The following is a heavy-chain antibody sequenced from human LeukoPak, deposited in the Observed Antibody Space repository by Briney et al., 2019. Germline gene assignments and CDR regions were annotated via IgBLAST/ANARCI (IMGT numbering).Heavy chain of an antibody. D-gene: IGHD4-23*01. J-gene: IGHJ3*02. CDR1: GGSISSSSYY. CDR2: IYYSGST. Sequence: SETLSLTCTVSGGSISSSSYYWGWIRQPPGKGLEWIGSIYYSGSTYYNPSLKSRVTISVDTSKNQFSLKLSSVTAADTAVYYCARFTVVTPDAFDIWGQGTMVTVSS. V-gene: IGHV4-39*07. CDR3: ARFTVVTPDAFDI.